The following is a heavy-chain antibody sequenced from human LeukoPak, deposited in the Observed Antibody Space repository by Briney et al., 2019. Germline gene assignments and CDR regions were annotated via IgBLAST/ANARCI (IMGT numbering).Heavy chain of an antibody. D-gene: IGHD3-9*01. CDR1: DDSINNDRYF. J-gene: IGHJ5*02. V-gene: IGHV4-39*07. CDR3: ARGARYFDWPYRANNWFDP. CDR2: INYSGRT. Sequence: SETLSLTCSISDDSINNDRYFWAWIRQPPGKGLEWIASINYSGRTYYNPSLNSRLIISVDTAKRQFSLKLSSVTAADTAVYYCARGARYFDWPYRANNWFDPWGQGTLVTVSS.